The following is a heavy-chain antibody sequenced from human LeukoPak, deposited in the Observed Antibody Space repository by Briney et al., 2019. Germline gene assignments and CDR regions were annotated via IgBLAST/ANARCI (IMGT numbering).Heavy chain of an antibody. J-gene: IGHJ3*02. CDR2: IIPIFGTA. CDR1: GGTFSSYA. Sequence: SVKVSCKASGGTFSSYAISWVRQAPGQGLEWMGGIIPIFGTANYAQKFQGRVTITADESTSTAYMELSSLRSEDTAVYYCARELVYRITIFGVVIIHDAFDIWGQGTVVTVSS. D-gene: IGHD3-3*01. V-gene: IGHV1-69*13. CDR3: ARELVYRITIFGVVIIHDAFDI.